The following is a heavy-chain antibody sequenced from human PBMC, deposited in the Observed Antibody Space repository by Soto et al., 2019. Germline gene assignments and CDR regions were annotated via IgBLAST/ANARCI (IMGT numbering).Heavy chain of an antibody. CDR2: INPSSGGT. J-gene: IGHJ5*02. CDR3: AREMGVIGAAGYTWFDP. CDR1: GYTFSDYY. D-gene: IGHD6-13*01. Sequence: VQLVQSGAEVRKPGASVKVSCKASGYTFSDYYVHWVREAPGQGLEWMGWINPSSGGTIYTQRFQGRVTMTRDTSISTVYMELSRLTSDDTAVYYCAREMGVIGAAGYTWFDPWGQGALVTVSS. V-gene: IGHV1-2*02.